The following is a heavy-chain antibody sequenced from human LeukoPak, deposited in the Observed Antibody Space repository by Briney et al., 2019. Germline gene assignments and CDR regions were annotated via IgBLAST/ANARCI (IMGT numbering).Heavy chain of an antibody. D-gene: IGHD1/OR15-1a*01. CDR2: IYSSGSA. CDR3: ASGTTTYYYYYGMDV. Sequence: PSETLSLTCTVFGGSINSNNYYWGWIRQPPGKGLEWIGSIYSSGSAYYNPSLKSRVTISVDTSKNQFSLRLSSVTAADTAVYYCASGTTTYYYYYGMDVWGQGTTVTVSS. CDR1: GGSINSNNYY. V-gene: IGHV4-39*01. J-gene: IGHJ6*02.